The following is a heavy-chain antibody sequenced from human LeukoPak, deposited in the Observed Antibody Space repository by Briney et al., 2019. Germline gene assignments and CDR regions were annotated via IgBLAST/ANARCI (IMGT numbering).Heavy chain of an antibody. V-gene: IGHV3-66*01. J-gene: IGHJ3*02. CDR2: IYSGGSS. Sequence: GGSLRLSCAASGFSVSTNYVSWVRQAPGKGLKWVSVIYSGGSSDYAGSVKGRFTISRDNSRNTLYLQMNSLRAEDTAVYYCASRTTVTTEDAFDIWGRGTMVTVSS. CDR3: ASRTTVTTEDAFDI. D-gene: IGHD4-17*01. CDR1: GFSVSTNY.